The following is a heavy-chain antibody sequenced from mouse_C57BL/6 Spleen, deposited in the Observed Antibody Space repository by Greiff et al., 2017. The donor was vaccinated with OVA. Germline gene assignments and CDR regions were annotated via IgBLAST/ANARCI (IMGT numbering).Heavy chain of an antibody. CDR1: GYAFSSSW. J-gene: IGHJ2*01. CDR3: ARGDWDIGY. D-gene: IGHD4-1*01. CDR2: IYPGDGDT. Sequence: QVQLQQSGPELVKPGASVKISCKASGYAFSSSWMNWVKQRPGKGLEWIGRIYPGDGDTNYNGKFKGKATLTADKSSSTAYMQLSSLTSEDSAVYFCARGDWDIGYWGQGTTLTVSS. V-gene: IGHV1-82*01.